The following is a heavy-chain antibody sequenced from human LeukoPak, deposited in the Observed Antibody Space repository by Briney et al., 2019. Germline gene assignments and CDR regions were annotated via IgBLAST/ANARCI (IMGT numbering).Heavy chain of an antibody. CDR1: GYNISTYA. V-gene: IGHV1-18*01. D-gene: IGHD6-13*01. CDR2: ISTHHGNT. CDR3: ARGSSSMAASGTWIYYYYYMDV. J-gene: IGHJ6*03. Sequence: ASVKVSCQASGYNISTYAMSWVRQARGQGLEWMGWISTHHGNTNYAQRFQGRVTMTTDTSTNTAYMELRSLRSDDTAVYYCARGSSSMAASGTWIYYYYYMDVWGKGTTVIVSS.